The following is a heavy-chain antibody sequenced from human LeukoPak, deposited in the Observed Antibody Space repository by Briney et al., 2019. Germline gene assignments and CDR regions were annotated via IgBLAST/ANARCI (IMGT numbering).Heavy chain of an antibody. CDR3: AKEAARTSGMSYFDY. D-gene: IGHD6-6*01. V-gene: IGHV3-23*01. Sequence: GGSLRLSCAASGFTFSSYAMSWVRQAPGKGLEWVSAISGSGDSTYYADSVKGRFTISRDNSKNTLYLQVNNLRVEDTAVYYCAKEAARTSGMSYFDYWGLGTLVTVSS. CDR1: GFTFSSYA. J-gene: IGHJ4*02. CDR2: ISGSGDST.